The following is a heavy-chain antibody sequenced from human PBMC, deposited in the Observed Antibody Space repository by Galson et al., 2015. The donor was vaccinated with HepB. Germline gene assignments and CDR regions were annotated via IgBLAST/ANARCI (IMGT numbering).Heavy chain of an antibody. V-gene: IGHV1-46*03. J-gene: IGHJ6*02. CDR2: INPSGGST. Sequence: SVKVSCKASGYTFTSYYMHWVRQAPGQGLEWMGIINPSGGSTSYAQKFQGRVTMTRDTSTSTVYMELSSLRSEDTAVYYCARTPNPYCSSTSCHYYYYGMDVWGQGTTVTVSS. CDR1: GYTFTSYY. CDR3: ARTPNPYCSSTSCHYYYYGMDV. D-gene: IGHD2-2*01.